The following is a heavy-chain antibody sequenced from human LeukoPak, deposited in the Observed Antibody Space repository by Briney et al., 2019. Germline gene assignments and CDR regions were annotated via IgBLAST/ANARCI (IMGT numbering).Heavy chain of an antibody. CDR3: ARDWLEGPGAFDI. CDR1: GGSISSGTYY. Sequence: SETLSLTCTVSGGSISSGTYYWGWIRQPPGKGLEWIGSINYSGNTYYNASLKSRVTVSVDTSRNQFSLNLTSMTAADTAVYYCARDWLEGPGAFDIWGQGTMVTVSS. D-gene: IGHD6-19*01. CDR2: INYSGNT. J-gene: IGHJ3*02. V-gene: IGHV4-39*07.